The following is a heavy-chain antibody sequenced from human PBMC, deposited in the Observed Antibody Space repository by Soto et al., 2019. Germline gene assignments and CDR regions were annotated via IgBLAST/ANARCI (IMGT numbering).Heavy chain of an antibody. CDR1: GFTFRSYV. CDR3: AGRGTRGGLDV. Sequence: QVQLVESGGGVVQPGTSLRVSCVGSGFTFRSYVIHWVRQAPGKGLEWVALTSYDGSDKYYDDSVRGRFTISRDNARNNVDMQMDSLGLEDTAFYYCAGRGTRGGLDVWGQGTLVSVSS. CDR2: TSYDGSDK. V-gene: IGHV3-30*19. J-gene: IGHJ1*01. D-gene: IGHD3-16*01.